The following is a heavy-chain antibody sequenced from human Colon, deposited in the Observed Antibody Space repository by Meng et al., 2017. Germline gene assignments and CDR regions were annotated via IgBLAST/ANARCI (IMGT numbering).Heavy chain of an antibody. CDR1: GYIFRYYA. Sequence: QMQLGQSGSELKNPGASVKVTCKTSGYIFRYYAMNCVRQAPGRGVEWMGWSNTKTGNPTYAQAFTGRFVFSLDTSVSTAYLQINDLNADDTAVYYCAREGSDSWIDYWGQGTLVTVSS. D-gene: IGHD6-13*01. CDR3: AREGSDSWIDY. CDR2: SNTKTGNP. V-gene: IGHV7-4-1*02. J-gene: IGHJ4*02.